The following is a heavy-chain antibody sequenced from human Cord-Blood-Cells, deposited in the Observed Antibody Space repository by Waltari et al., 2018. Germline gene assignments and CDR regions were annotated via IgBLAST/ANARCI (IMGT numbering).Heavy chain of an antibody. V-gene: IGHV3-30-3*01. CDR3: ARDFAFDYYFDY. Sequence: QVQLVESGGGVVQPGRYLRLSCAASGFAFRSYAMHWLRQAPGKGREWAAGISYDGSNEDCADSVKGRFTISRDKSKNTLYLPMNSLRAEDTAVYYCARDFAFDYYFDYWGQGTLVTVSS. CDR2: ISYDGSNE. J-gene: IGHJ4*02. CDR1: GFAFRSYA. D-gene: IGHD3-3*01.